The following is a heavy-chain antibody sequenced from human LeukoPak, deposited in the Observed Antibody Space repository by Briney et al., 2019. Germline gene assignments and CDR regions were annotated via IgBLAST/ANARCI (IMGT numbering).Heavy chain of an antibody. Sequence: GGSLRLSCAASGFTFSSYWMSWVRQAPGKGLEWVANIKQDGSEKYYVDSVKGRFTISRDNAKNSLYLQVNSLRAEDTAVYYCARDVVVVAASFFDYWGQGTLVTVSS. D-gene: IGHD2-15*01. CDR2: IKQDGSEK. J-gene: IGHJ4*02. CDR3: ARDVVVVAASFFDY. CDR1: GFTFSSYW. V-gene: IGHV3-7*01.